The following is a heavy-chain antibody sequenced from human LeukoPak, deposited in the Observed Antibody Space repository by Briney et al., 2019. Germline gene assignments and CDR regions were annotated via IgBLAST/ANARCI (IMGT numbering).Heavy chain of an antibody. Sequence: GGSLRLSCAASGFTGSGHWMRWVRQAPGKGLEWVANINEGGSDKYYVDSVKGRFTISRDTANNLLYLQMTSLRGEATAVYYCTRDRSRAEDDWGQGTLVTVSS. V-gene: IGHV3-7*01. CDR1: GFTGSGHW. CDR3: TRDRSRAEDD. J-gene: IGHJ4*02. CDR2: INEGGSDK. D-gene: IGHD1-14*01.